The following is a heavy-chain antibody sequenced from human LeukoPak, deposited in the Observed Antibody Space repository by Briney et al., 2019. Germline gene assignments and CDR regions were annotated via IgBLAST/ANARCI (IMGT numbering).Heavy chain of an antibody. J-gene: IGHJ4*02. Sequence: GGSLRVSCAASGFTFSSYAMHWVRQAPGKGLEWVAVISYDGSNKYYADSVKGRFTISRDNSKNTLYLQMNSLRAEDTAVYYCVRDPYSNADFDYWGQGTLVTVSS. CDR1: GFTFSSYA. V-gene: IGHV3-30-3*01. CDR3: VRDPYSNADFDY. CDR2: ISYDGSNK. D-gene: IGHD4-11*01.